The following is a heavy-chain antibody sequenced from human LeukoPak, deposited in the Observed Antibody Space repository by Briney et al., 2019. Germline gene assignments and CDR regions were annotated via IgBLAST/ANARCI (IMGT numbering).Heavy chain of an antibody. CDR3: AMEEHMVEGHGNY. V-gene: IGHV4-39*01. CDR2: IYYSGST. CDR1: GGSISSSTYY. J-gene: IGHJ4*02. Sequence: SETLSLTCTVSGGSISSSTYYWGWIRQPPGKGLEWIGSIYYSGSTYYNPSLKSRVTISVDTSKNQFSLKLSSMTAADTAVYYCAMEEHMVEGHGNYWGQGTLVTVSS. D-gene: IGHD3-10*01.